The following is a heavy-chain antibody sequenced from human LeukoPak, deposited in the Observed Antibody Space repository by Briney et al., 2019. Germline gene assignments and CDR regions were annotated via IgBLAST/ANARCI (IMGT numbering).Heavy chain of an antibody. CDR2: INPSGGST. CDR1: GYTFTSYY. V-gene: IGHV1-46*01. J-gene: IGHJ6*03. Sequence: ASVKVSCKASGYTFTSYYMHWVRQAPGQGLEWMGIINPSGGSTSYAQKFQGRVTMTRDMSTSTVYMELSSLRSEDTAVYYCARDWGVTTGPYYYMDVWGKGTTVTVSS. CDR3: ARDWGVTTGPYYYMDV. D-gene: IGHD4-17*01.